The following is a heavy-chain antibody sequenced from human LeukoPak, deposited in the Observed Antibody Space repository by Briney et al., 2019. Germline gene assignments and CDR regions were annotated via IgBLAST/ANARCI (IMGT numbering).Heavy chain of an antibody. CDR2: IYSGGST. CDR1: GFTFSDYY. Sequence: PGGSLRLSCAASGFTFSDYYMSWIRQAPGKGLEWVSVIYSGGSTYYADSVKGRFTISRDNSKNTLYLQMNSLRAEDTAVYYCARGPMFDPWGQGTLVTVSS. CDR3: ARGPMFDP. J-gene: IGHJ5*02. V-gene: IGHV3-66*01.